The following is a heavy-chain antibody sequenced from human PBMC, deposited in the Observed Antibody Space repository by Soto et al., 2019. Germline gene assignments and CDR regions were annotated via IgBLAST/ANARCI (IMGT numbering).Heavy chain of an antibody. D-gene: IGHD1-26*01. Sequence: QVQLVQSGAEVKKPGSAVKVSCKASGGTLSNYAFSWERQAPGQGLEWMGGITPILNTAKYAQKFQGRVTITADESTRTVYMELNSLRSGDTAVYYCARDHSLVGGTYYFDYWGQGTLVTVSS. V-gene: IGHV1-69*01. J-gene: IGHJ4*02. CDR1: GGTLSNYA. CDR3: ARDHSLVGGTYYFDY. CDR2: ITPILNTA.